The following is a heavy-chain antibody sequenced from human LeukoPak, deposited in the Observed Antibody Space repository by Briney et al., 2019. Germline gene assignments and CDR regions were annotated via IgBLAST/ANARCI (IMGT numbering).Heavy chain of an antibody. Sequence: GGSLRLSCAASGSTFSLYAMNWVRQAPGKGLEWVSYINDDSSDIHYAGSVRDRFTISRDDARKTLYLQLSSLRVEDTAVYYCARDTFQPGLIDSWGQGTLVTVSS. J-gene: IGHJ4*02. CDR3: ARDTFQPGLIDS. V-gene: IGHV3-21*05. CDR1: GSTFSLYA. CDR2: INDDSSDI. D-gene: IGHD2-2*01.